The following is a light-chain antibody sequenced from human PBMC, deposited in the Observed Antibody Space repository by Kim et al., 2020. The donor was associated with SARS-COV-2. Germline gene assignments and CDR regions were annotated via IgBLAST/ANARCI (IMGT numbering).Light chain of an antibody. CDR2: DVS. V-gene: IGLV2-11*01. J-gene: IGLJ1*01. CDR1: SSDVGGENY. CDR3: CSYAGIYTDL. Sequence: QSALTQPRSVSGSPGQSVTISCTGTSSDVGGENYVSWYQQHPGKAPKLIIFDVSERPSGVPDRFSGYKSGNTASLTISGLQADDEADYYCCSYAGIYTDLFGTGTKVTVL.